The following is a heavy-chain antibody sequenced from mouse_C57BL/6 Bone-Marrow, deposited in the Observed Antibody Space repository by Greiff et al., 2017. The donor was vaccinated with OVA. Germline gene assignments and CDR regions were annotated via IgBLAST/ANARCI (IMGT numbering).Heavy chain of an antibody. CDR1: GFSLTSYG. CDR3: ATYDYDGSWFAY. Sequence: VQRVESGPGLVQPSQSLSITCTVSGFSLTSYGVHWVRQSPGKGLEWLGVIWSGGSTDYNAAFISRLSISKDNSKSQVFFKMNSLQADDTAIYYCATYDYDGSWFAYWGQGTLVSVSA. CDR2: IWSGGST. J-gene: IGHJ3*01. V-gene: IGHV2-2*01. D-gene: IGHD2-4*01.